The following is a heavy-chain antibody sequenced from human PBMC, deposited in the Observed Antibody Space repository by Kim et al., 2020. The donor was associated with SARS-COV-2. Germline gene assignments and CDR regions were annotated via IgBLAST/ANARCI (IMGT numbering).Heavy chain of an antibody. CDR2: INHSGST. CDR1: GGSFSGYY. Sequence: SETLSLTCAVYGGSFSGYYWSWIRQPPGKGLEWIGEINHSGSTSYNPSLKSLVTISVDTSQNQFSLKVSSVTAADTAVYYCAILNYSDSGSMKNYCDYWG. CDR3: AILNYSDSGSMKNYCDY. D-gene: IGHD3-10*01. J-gene: IGHJ4*01. V-gene: IGHV4-34*01.